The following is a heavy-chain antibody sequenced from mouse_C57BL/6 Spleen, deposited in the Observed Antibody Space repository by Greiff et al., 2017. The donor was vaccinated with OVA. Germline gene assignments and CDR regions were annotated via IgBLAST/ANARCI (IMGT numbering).Heavy chain of an antibody. CDR1: GYTFTSYW. J-gene: IGHJ4*01. Sequence: QVQLQQSGAELVKPGASVKLSCKASGYTFTSYWMHWVKQRPGQGLEWIGMIHPNSGSTNYNEKFKSKATLTVDKSSSTAYMQLSSLTSEDSAVDYCARRQLRLHAMDYWGQGTSVTVSS. CDR2: IHPNSGST. V-gene: IGHV1-64*01. D-gene: IGHD3-2*02. CDR3: ARRQLRLHAMDY.